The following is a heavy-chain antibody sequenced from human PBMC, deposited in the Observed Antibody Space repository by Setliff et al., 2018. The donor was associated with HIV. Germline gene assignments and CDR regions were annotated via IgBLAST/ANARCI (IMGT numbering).Heavy chain of an antibody. V-gene: IGHV4-38-2*01. Sequence: SETLSLTCAVSGYSISSGYYWGWIRQPPGKGLEWIGSIYHSESTYYNPSLKSRVTISVDTSKNQFSLKLRSVTAADTAVYYCARGNYDILTGRAIYYYYYMDVWGKGTTVTVSS. J-gene: IGHJ6*03. CDR2: IYHSEST. D-gene: IGHD3-9*01. CDR1: GYSISSGYY. CDR3: ARGNYDILTGRAIYYYYYMDV.